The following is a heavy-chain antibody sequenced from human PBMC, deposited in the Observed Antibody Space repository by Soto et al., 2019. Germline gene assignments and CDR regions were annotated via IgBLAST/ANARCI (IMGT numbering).Heavy chain of an antibody. Sequence: GGSLRLSCAASGFTFSSYSMNWVCQAPGKGLEWVSYISSSSSTIYYADSVKGRFTISRDNAKNSLYLQMNSLRAEDTAVYYCARDGSSLVYYYYYYMAVRGKGTTVTVSS. D-gene: IGHD2-15*01. CDR3: ARDGSSLVYYYYYYMAV. J-gene: IGHJ6*03. CDR2: ISSSSSTI. CDR1: GFTFSSYS. V-gene: IGHV3-48*01.